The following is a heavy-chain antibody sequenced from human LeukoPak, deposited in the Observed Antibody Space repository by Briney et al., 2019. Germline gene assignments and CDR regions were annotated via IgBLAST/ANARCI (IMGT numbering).Heavy chain of an antibody. D-gene: IGHD3-22*01. Sequence: AGGSLRLSCAASGFIVSNNYMNWVRQASGKGLEWVSVMHSDGRTFYADSVKGRFTISRDKSKNMFYLQMDSLRAEDTAVYYCARDPDDRSGLDAFETWGQGTKVTVS. V-gene: IGHV3-53*01. CDR2: MHSDGRT. CDR3: ARDPDDRSGLDAFET. J-gene: IGHJ3*02. CDR1: GFIVSNNY.